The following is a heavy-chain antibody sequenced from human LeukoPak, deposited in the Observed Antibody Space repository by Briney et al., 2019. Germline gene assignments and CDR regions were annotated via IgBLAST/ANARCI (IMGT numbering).Heavy chain of an antibody. D-gene: IGHD3-10*01. Sequence: SETLSLTCAVYGGSFSGYYWSWIRQPPGKGLEWIGEINHSGSTNYNPSLKSRVTISVDTSKNQFSLKLSSVTAADTAVYYCARGSGSYYFDYWGQGTLVTVSS. CDR2: INHSGST. CDR1: GGSFSGYY. CDR3: ARGSGSYYFDY. V-gene: IGHV4-34*01. J-gene: IGHJ4*02.